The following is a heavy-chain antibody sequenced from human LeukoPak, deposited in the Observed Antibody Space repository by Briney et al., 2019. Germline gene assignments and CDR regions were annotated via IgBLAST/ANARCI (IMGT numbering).Heavy chain of an antibody. CDR2: ISSSSSYI. V-gene: IGHV3-21*01. D-gene: IGHD1-26*01. CDR3: ARDPRWVLVFDY. Sequence: GGSLRLSCVASGFTFSSYSMNWVRQAPGKGLEWVSSISSSSSYIYYADSVKGRFTISRDNAKNSLYLQMNSLRAEDKAVYYCARDPRWVLVFDYWGQGTLVTVSS. J-gene: IGHJ4*02. CDR1: GFTFSSYS.